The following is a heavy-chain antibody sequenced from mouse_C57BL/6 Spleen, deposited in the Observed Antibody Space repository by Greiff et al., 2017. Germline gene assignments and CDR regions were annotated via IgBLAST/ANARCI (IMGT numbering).Heavy chain of an antibody. CDR2: IDPENGDT. CDR3: TTGDDYVFAY. CDR1: GFNIKDDY. V-gene: IGHV14-4*01. J-gene: IGHJ3*01. D-gene: IGHD2-4*01. Sequence: EVKLMESGAELVRPGASVKLSCTASGFNIKDDYMHWVKQRPEQGLEWIGWIDPENGDTEYASKFQGKATITADTSSNTAYLQLSSLTSEDTAVYYCTTGDDYVFAYWGQGTLVTVSA.